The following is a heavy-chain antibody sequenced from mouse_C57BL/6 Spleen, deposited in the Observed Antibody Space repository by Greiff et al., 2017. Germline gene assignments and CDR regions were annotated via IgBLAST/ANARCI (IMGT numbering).Heavy chain of an antibody. CDR2: INPGSGGT. Sequence: VQLQQSGAELVRPGTSVKVSCKASGYAFTNYLIEWVKQRPGQGLEWIGVINPGSGGTNYNEKFKGKATLTADKSSSTAYMQLSSLTSEDSAVYFGARAGYCSSPMDYWGQGTSVTVSA. CDR1: GYAFTNYL. V-gene: IGHV1-54*01. D-gene: IGHD1-3*01. J-gene: IGHJ4*01. CDR3: ARAGYCSSPMDY.